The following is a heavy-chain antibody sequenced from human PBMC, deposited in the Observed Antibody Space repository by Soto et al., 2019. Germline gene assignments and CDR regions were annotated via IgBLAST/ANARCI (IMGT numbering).Heavy chain of an antibody. J-gene: IGHJ2*01. CDR3: ARTLGNWYFDL. D-gene: IGHD7-27*01. V-gene: IGHV3-48*03. CDR1: EYSFSSFE. Sequence: QLVESGGGLIQTGGSMRLSCIGSEYSFSSFEMNWVRQAPGKGLEWVSYMSTSGADIKYADSVKGRFTVSTDNSKNSLFLQMDSLRADDTAISYCARTLGNWYFDLWGRGTLVTVSS. CDR2: MSTSGADI.